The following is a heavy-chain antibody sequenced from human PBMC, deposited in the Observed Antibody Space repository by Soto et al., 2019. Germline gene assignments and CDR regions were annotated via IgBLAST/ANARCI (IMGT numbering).Heavy chain of an antibody. CDR3: ARAGRPQDPYNWFDP. D-gene: IGHD3-10*01. V-gene: IGHV4-59*01. CDR2: IYYSGST. CDR1: GGSISSYY. J-gene: IGHJ5*02. Sequence: NPSETLSLTCTVSGGSISSYYWSWIRQPPGKGLEWIGYIYYSGSTNYNPSLKSRVTISVDTSKNQFSLKLSSVTAADTAVYYCARAGRPQDPYNWFDPWGQGTLVTV.